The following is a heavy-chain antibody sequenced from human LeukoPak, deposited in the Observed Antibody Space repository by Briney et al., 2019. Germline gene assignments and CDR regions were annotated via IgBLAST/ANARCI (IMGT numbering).Heavy chain of an antibody. J-gene: IGHJ4*02. CDR1: GYTFTSYG. D-gene: IGHD3-22*01. Sequence: ASVKVSCKASGYTFTSYGISWVRQAPGQGLEWMGWISAYNGNTNYAQKLQGRVTMTADTSTSTAYMELRSLRSDDTAVYYCARVLSSGYHSYFDYWGQGTLVTVSS. CDR2: ISAYNGNT. V-gene: IGHV1-18*01. CDR3: ARVLSSGYHSYFDY.